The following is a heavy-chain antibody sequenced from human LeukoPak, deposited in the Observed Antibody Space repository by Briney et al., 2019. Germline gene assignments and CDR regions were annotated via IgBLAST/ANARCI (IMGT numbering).Heavy chain of an antibody. Sequence: GGSLRLSCAASGFTVSSNYMSWVRQAPGKGLEWVSVIYGGGSTYYADSVKGRFIISRDNSKNTLYLQLNSLRGEDTAVYYCASQTTVKYYFDYWGQGTLVTVSS. D-gene: IGHD4-17*01. V-gene: IGHV3-53*01. J-gene: IGHJ4*02. CDR1: GFTVSSNY. CDR2: IYGGGST. CDR3: ASQTTVKYYFDY.